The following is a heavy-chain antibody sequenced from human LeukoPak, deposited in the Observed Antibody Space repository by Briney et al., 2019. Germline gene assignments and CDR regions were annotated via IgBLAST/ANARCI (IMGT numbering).Heavy chain of an antibody. J-gene: IGHJ4*02. CDR3: ARVRREKYFDY. Sequence: PSETLSLTCTVSGGSISGYYWSWIRQPPGKGLEWIGEINHSGSTNYNPSLKSRVTISVDTSKNQFSLKLSSVTAADTAVYYCARVRREKYFDYWGQGTLVTVSS. D-gene: IGHD1-26*01. CDR2: INHSGST. CDR1: GGSISGYY. V-gene: IGHV4-34*01.